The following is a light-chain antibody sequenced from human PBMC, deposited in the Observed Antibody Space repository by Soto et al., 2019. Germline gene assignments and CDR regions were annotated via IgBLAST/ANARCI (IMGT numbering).Light chain of an antibody. J-gene: IGKJ4*01. V-gene: IGKV1-5*01. CDR2: DAS. CDR3: QQYQSFSPLT. Sequence: DIQMTQSPSTLSASVGDRVTITFPASQSISFWLAWFQQKPGKAPKLLIYDASSLESGVPSRFSGSGSGTEFTLTIRSLQPDDFATYYCQQYQSFSPLTFGGGTKVDIK. CDR1: QSISFW.